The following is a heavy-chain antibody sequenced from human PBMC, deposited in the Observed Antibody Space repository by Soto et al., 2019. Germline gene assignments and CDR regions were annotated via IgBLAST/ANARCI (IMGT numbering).Heavy chain of an antibody. CDR2: IYTSGST. CDR3: ARERREEIHDGYDIDY. J-gene: IGHJ4*02. CDR1: GDSISDYY. D-gene: IGHD5-12*01. V-gene: IGHV4-4*07. Sequence: SETVSLTCTVSGDSISDYYWGWIRQPAGKGLEWIGRIYTSGSTDYNPSLKSRVTISIDTSKNQFSLKVTSMTAADTAVYYCARERREEIHDGYDIDYWGQGTLVTVSS.